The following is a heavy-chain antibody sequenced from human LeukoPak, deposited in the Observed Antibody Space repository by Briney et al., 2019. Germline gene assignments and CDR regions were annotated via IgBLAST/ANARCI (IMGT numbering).Heavy chain of an antibody. Sequence: SETLSLTCPVSGGSISSSSDYWGWIRQPPGKGLEWIGYIYYSGSTNYNPSLKSRVTISVDTSKNQFSLKLSSVTAADTAVYYCARQFSGRFDPWGQGTLVTVSS. V-gene: IGHV4-61*05. CDR1: GGSISSSSDY. D-gene: IGHD1-14*01. J-gene: IGHJ5*02. CDR2: IYYSGST. CDR3: ARQFSGRFDP.